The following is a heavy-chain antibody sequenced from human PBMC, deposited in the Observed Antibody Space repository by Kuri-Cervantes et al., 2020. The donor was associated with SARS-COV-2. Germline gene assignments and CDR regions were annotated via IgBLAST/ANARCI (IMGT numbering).Heavy chain of an antibody. D-gene: IGHD5-18*01. J-gene: IGHJ6*03. CDR2: INPNSGGT. CDR3: ARVLAGYGYYMDV. Sequence: ASVKVSCKVSGYTLTELSMHWVRQAPGQGLEWMGWINPNSGGTNYAQKFQGRVTMTRDTSISTAYMELRSLRSDDTAVYYCARVLAGYGYYMDVWGKGTTVTVSS. V-gene: IGHV1-2*02. CDR1: GYTLTELS.